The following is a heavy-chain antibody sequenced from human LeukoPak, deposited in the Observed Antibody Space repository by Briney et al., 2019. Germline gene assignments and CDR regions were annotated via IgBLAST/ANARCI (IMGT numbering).Heavy chain of an antibody. V-gene: IGHV3-23*01. J-gene: IGHJ3*01. CDR2: ITGSGGST. Sequence: SGGSLRLSCEASQFTTFSSYAMTWVRQAPGKGLEWVSAITGSGGSTHYADSVKGRFTISRDNSKNTLYLQMNSLRAEDTAIYYCAKEDYDSSGYRIWENAFDVWGQGTVVTVSS. D-gene: IGHD3-22*01. CDR1: QFTTFSSYA. CDR3: AKEDYDSSGYRIWENAFDV.